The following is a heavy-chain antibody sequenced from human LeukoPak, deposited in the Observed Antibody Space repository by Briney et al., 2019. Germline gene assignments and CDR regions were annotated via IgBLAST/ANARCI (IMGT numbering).Heavy chain of an antibody. CDR1: GFTFSSYG. CDR2: MYSGGAT. CDR3: ARDSMNRAFDI. J-gene: IGHJ3*02. V-gene: IGHV3-NL1*01. Sequence: GGSLRLSCAASGFTFSSYGMHWVRQAPGKGLEWVSVMYSGGATYYADSVKGRFTISRDNSKNTLYLQMGSLRAEDMAVYYCARDSMNRAFDIWGQGTMVTVSS. D-gene: IGHD1/OR15-1a*01.